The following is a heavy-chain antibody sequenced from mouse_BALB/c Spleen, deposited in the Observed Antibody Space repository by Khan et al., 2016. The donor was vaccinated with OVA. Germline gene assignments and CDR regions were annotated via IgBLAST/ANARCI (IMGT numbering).Heavy chain of an antibody. V-gene: IGHV3-8*02. CDR2: ITYSGNI. J-gene: IGHJ4*01. CDR3: ARSYGSWAMDY. D-gene: IGHD1-1*01. CDR1: GDSITSGF. Sequence: EVQLQESGPSLVKPSQTLSLSCSVTGDSITSGFWNWIRKFLGNKFEYLGYITYSGNIYYNPSLKSRISITRDTSKSQYYLQLNSVTTEDTATYYCARSYGSWAMDYWGQGTSVTVSS.